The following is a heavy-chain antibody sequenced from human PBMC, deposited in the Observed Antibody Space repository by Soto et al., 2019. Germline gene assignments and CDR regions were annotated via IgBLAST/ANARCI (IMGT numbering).Heavy chain of an antibody. V-gene: IGHV1-8*01. D-gene: IGHD3-10*01. J-gene: IGHJ5*02. Sequence: QVQLVQSGAEVKKPGASVKVACRASGYTFTSFDINWVRQATGQGLEWVGRMNPSSGNTDYAQKFQGRVTVTRDTPISTAYMELSSLRSEDTAVYYCARTRSGSYLWGQGTLVTVSS. CDR1: GYTFTSFD. CDR2: MNPSSGNT. CDR3: ARTRSGSYL.